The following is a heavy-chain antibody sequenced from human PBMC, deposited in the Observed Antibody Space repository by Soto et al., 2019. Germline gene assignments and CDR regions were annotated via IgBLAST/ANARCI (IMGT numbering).Heavy chain of an antibody. CDR3: ARASSSGWYSSLGWFDP. V-gene: IGHV6-1*01. Sequence: SQTLSLPCAISGDSVSSNSAAWNWIRQSPSRGLEWLGRTYYRSKWYNDYAVSVKSRITINPDTSKNQFSLQLNSVTPEDTAVYYCARASSSGWYSSLGWFDPWGQGTLVTVSS. D-gene: IGHD6-19*01. J-gene: IGHJ5*02. CDR2: TYYRSKWYN. CDR1: GDSVSSNSAA.